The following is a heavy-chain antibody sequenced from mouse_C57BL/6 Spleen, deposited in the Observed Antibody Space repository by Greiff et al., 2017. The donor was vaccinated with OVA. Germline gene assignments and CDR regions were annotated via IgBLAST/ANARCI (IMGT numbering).Heavy chain of an antibody. CDR1: GYTFTDYN. D-gene: IGHD2-3*01. J-gene: IGHJ3*01. Sequence: EVHLVESGPELVKPGASVKMSCKASGYTFTDYNMHWVKQSHGKSLEWIGYINPNNGGTSYNQKFKGKATLTVNKSSSTAYMELRSLTSEDSAVYYCADYDGYYGRFAYWGQGTLVTVSA. CDR3: ADYDGYYGRFAY. CDR2: INPNNGGT. V-gene: IGHV1-22*01.